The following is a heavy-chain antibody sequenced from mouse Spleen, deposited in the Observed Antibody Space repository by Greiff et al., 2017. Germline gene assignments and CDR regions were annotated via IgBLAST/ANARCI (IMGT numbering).Heavy chain of an antibody. D-gene: IGHD2-14*01. CDR3: ATFYYRSYLDY. CDR1: GYAFSSYW. V-gene: IGHV1-80*01. Sequence: QVQLQQSGAELVKPGASVKISCKASGYAFSSYWMNWVKQRPGKGLEWIGQIYPGDGDTNYNGKFKGKATLTADKSSSTAYMQLSSLTSEDSAVYFCATFYYRSYLDYWGQGTTLTVSS. J-gene: IGHJ2*01. CDR2: IYPGDGDT.